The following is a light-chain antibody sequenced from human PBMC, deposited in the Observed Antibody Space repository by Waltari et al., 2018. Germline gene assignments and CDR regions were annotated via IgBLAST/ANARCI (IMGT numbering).Light chain of an antibody. Sequence: QSTLTQPASVSGSPGQSITISCTGTSSDVGSYNLVSWFQQHPGKAPKLMIYGVSKRPSGVSTRFSGSKSGNTASLTISGLQAEDEAEYHCCSYAGSFTVIFGGGTKLTVL. CDR1: SSDVGSYNL. J-gene: IGLJ2*01. V-gene: IGLV2-23*02. CDR3: CSYAGSFTVI. CDR2: GVS.